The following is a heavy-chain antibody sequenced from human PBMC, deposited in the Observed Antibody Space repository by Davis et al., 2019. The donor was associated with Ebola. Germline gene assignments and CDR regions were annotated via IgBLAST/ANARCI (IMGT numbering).Heavy chain of an antibody. J-gene: IGHJ3*02. CDR2: LYPDDSDT. CDR3: ALLPYRSTWNDGLDI. V-gene: IGHV5-51*01. Sequence: GGSLRLSCKGSGYRFTSYWIGWVRQMPGRGLQWMGILYPDDSDTTYSPSFQGQITISADRSISTAYLQWTSLKASDTAMYYCALLPYRSTWNDGLDIWGQGTLVTVSS. D-gene: IGHD1-1*01. CDR1: GYRFTSYW.